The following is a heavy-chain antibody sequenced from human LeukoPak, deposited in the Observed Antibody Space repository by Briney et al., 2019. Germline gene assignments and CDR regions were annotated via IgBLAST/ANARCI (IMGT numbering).Heavy chain of an antibody. CDR1: GYTFTGYG. CDR3: ARGEGLNYYYYIDV. J-gene: IGHJ6*03. CDR2: ISAYNGNT. Sequence: ASVKVSCKASGYTFTGYGISWVRQAPGQGLEWMGWISAYNGNTNYAQKLQGRVTMSTDTSTSTAYMELRSLRSDDTAVYYCARGEGLNYYYYIDVWCKGTPVTVSS. V-gene: IGHV1-18*01.